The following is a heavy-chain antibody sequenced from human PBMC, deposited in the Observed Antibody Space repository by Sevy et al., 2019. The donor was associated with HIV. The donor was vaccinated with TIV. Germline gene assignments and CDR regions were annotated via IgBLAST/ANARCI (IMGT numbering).Heavy chain of an antibody. CDR2: IHKGGHTK. V-gene: IGHV3-23*03. D-gene: IGHD6-13*01. CDR3: VKGGSISATGNDAFDI. J-gene: IGHJ3*02. Sequence: GGSLRLSCAASGFTFSNYGMNWVRQAPGKGLEWVSVIHKGGHTKYYADSVKGQFTISRDNSENTLYLQMNSLRAEDTAVYYCVKGGSISATGNDAFDIWGQGTMVTVSS. CDR1: GFTFSNYG.